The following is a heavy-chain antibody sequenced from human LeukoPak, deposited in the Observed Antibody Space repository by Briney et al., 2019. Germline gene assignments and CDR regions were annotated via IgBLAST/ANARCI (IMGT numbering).Heavy chain of an antibody. D-gene: IGHD6-13*01. V-gene: IGHV3-23*01. J-gene: IGHJ4*02. CDR1: GFTFSSYA. CDR2: ISGSGGST. CDR3: AKVTHSGSWASDIDY. Sequence: GGSLRLSCAASGFTFSSYAMSWVRQAPGKGLEWVSAISGSGGSTYYADSVKGRFTISRDNSKNTLYLQMNSLRAEDTAVYFCAKVTHSGSWASDIDYWGQGTLVTVSS.